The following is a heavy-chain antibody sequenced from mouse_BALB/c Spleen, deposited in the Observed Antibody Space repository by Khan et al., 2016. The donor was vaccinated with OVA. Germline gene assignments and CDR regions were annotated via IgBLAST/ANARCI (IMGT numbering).Heavy chain of an antibody. CDR3: TDGNYVGWFAY. Sequence: VQLKQSGTVLARPGASVKMSCKASGYSFTSYWMHWVKQRPGPGLEWIGAIYPGNSDTSYNQKFKGKAKLTAVTSASTAYMELSRLTNADSAVYYCTDGNYVGWFAYWGQGTLVTVSA. CDR1: GYSFTSYW. V-gene: IGHV1-5*01. D-gene: IGHD2-1*01. CDR2: IYPGNSDT. J-gene: IGHJ3*01.